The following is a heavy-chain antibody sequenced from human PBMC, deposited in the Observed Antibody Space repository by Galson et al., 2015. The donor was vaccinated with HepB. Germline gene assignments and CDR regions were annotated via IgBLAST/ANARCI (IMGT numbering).Heavy chain of an antibody. CDR3: ARPRYCGSAACSAAFDY. Sequence: QPPGRGLEWIGRIYSSRDTYYNPSLKSRVTISVDTSKNQFSLKLKSVTAADTAVYYCARPRYCGSAACSAAFDYWGQGILVPVSS. D-gene: IGHD2-2*01. J-gene: IGHJ4*02. V-gene: IGHV4-39*01. CDR2: IYSSRDT.